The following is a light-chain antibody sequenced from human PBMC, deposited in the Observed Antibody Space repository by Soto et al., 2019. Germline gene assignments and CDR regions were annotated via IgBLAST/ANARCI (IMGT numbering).Light chain of an antibody. V-gene: IGKV3-15*01. Sequence: EIVMTQSPATLSVSPGERATLSCRASQSIGSNLAWYQQKPGQAPRLLIYAASIRATEFPARSSGSGSGTEFTLTISGLQSDDFAVYFCQQYNNWPPWTFGHGTKVEIK. CDR1: QSIGSN. CDR2: AAS. CDR3: QQYNNWPPWT. J-gene: IGKJ1*01.